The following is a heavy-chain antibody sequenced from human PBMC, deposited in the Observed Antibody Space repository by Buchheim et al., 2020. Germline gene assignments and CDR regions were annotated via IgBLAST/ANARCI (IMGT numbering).Heavy chain of an antibody. D-gene: IGHD6-19*01. CDR1: GFTFSSYA. V-gene: IGHV3-23*01. J-gene: IGHJ5*02. CDR3: AKDRGLRIEEADFHDP. Sequence: EVQLLESGGGLVQPGGSLRLSCTASGFTFSSYAMSWVRRAPGKGLEWVSGIGGTGAATYYTGSVKGRFTLSRDNSKNTLSLQMNSLRADDTAVYYCAKDRGLRIEEADFHDPWGQGTL. CDR2: IGGTGAAT.